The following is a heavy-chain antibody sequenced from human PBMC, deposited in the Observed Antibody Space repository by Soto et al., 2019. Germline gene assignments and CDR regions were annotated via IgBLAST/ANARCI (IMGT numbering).Heavy chain of an antibody. J-gene: IGHJ5*02. CDR1: SGSINSRRYY. Sequence: SETLSLTCAVSSGSINSRRYYWSWIRQPPGKGLEWIGYIYHSGSTLYNPSLKSRVTISVDKSKNQFSLKLSSVTAADTAVYYCARDQLEGNWFDPWGQGTLVTVSS. D-gene: IGHD1-1*01. V-gene: IGHV4-30-2*01. CDR3: ARDQLEGNWFDP. CDR2: IYHSGST.